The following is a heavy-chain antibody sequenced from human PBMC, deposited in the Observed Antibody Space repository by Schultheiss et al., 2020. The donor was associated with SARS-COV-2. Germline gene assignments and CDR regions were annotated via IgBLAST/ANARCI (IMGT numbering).Heavy chain of an antibody. J-gene: IGHJ6*02. D-gene: IGHD6-13*01. Sequence: ASVKVSCKVSGYTLTELSMHWVRQAPGKGLEWMGGFDPEDGETIYAQKFQGRVTMTEDTSTDTAYMELISLRSEDTAVYYCATGPALIAAAGSWSVWGQGTTVTVSS. CDR2: FDPEDGET. CDR3: ATGPALIAAAGSWSV. CDR1: GYTLTELS. V-gene: IGHV1-24*01.